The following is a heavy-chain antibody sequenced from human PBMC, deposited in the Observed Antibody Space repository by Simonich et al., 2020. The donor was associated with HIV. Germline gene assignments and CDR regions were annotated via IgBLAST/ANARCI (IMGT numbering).Heavy chain of an antibody. CDR3: AAGNGLLRFLGWEGTYMDV. Sequence: QVQLEQWGAGLLKPSETLSLTCAVYGGSFSSYYWSWIRQPPGKGLEWIGEINHSGNTNYNSSLKSRVTISVDTSKNQFSLKLSSVTAADTAVYYCAAGNGLLRFLGWEGTYMDVWGKGTTVTVSS. D-gene: IGHD3-3*01. V-gene: IGHV4-34*01. J-gene: IGHJ6*03. CDR2: INHSGNT. CDR1: GGSFSSYY.